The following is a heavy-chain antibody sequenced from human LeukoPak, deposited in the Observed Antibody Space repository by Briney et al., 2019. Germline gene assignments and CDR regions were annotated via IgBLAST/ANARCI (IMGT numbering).Heavy chain of an antibody. V-gene: IGHV3-23*01. CDR1: GFTFSTYA. CDR2: ISGSGGTT. D-gene: IGHD3-22*01. Sequence: GGSLRLSCAASGFTFSTYAMSWVRQAPGKGLEWVSAISGSGGTTYYADSVKGRFTISRDNSKNTLYLQMNSLRAEDTAVYYCAKESDSTHSYNWFDPWGQGTLVTVS. CDR3: AKESDSTHSYNWFDP. J-gene: IGHJ5*02.